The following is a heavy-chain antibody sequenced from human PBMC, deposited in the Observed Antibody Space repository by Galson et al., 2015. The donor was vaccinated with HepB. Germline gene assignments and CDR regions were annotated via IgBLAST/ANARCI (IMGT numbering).Heavy chain of an antibody. Sequence: SLRLSCAVSGITINDKYMSWIRQAPGKGLEWVSHISGSDSTSYYADSVQGRFTISRDNARNSLFLHMNSLRAEDTAVYYCARVERIEAGDFWSGYSYYYYMHGWGKGTSVTGS. CDR3: ARVERIEAGDFWSGYSYYYYMHG. J-gene: IGHJ6*03. CDR2: ISGSDSTS. V-gene: IGHV3-11*01. CDR1: GITINDKY. D-gene: IGHD3-3*01.